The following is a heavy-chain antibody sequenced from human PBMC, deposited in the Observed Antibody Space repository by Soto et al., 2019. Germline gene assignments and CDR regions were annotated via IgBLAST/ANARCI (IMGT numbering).Heavy chain of an antibody. CDR1: GGSFSGYY. CDR3: ARRSAGAAFDY. D-gene: IGHD7-27*01. V-gene: IGHV4-34*01. Sequence: SETLSLTCAVYGGSFSGYYWSWIRQPPGKGLEWIGEINHSGSTNYNPSLKSRVTISVDTSKNQFSLTLSSVTAADTAVYYCARRSAGAAFDYWGQGTLVTVSS. CDR2: INHSGST. J-gene: IGHJ4*02.